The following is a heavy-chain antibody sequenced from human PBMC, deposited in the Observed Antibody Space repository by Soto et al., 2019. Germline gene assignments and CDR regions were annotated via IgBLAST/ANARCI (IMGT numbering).Heavy chain of an antibody. CDR3: ARNNCSGGSCYAFLFDY. Sequence: SETLRLPCTVSGGSISSRGYYRSLKRKHPGKGLEWIGYIYYSGSTYYNPSLKSRVTISVDTSKNQFSLKLSSVTAADTAVYYCARNNCSGGSCYAFLFDYWGQGTLVTVSS. V-gene: IGHV4-31*03. J-gene: IGHJ4*02. CDR2: IYYSGST. D-gene: IGHD2-15*01. CDR1: GGSISSRGYY.